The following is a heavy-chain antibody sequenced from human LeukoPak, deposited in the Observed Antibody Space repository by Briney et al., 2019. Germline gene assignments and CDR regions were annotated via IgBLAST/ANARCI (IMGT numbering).Heavy chain of an antibody. CDR1: GFTFTTYW. CDR2: INSDGSIT. Sequence: GGSLRLSCAASGFTFTTYWMHWVRQAPGKGLVWVSHINSDGSITSYADSVKGRFTISRDNAKNTLYLQMNSLRAEGTAVYYCARDAVDTANAVWGQGTTVTVSS. D-gene: IGHD5-18*01. J-gene: IGHJ6*02. CDR3: ARDAVDTANAV. V-gene: IGHV3-74*01.